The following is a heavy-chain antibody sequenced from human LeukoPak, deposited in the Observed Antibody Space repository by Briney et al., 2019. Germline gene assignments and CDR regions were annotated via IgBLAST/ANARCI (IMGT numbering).Heavy chain of an antibody. CDR2: ISGRGGNT. Sequence: GGTLRLSCAASGFTFSNYDMNWIRQAPGKGPEWVSGISGRGGNTNYADSVKGRFTISRDNSKNTLYLQMNSLRAADTAIYYCARARFCITMTVAVTRGYYFDYWGQGTLVIVSS. CDR3: ARARFCITMTVAVTRGYYFDY. J-gene: IGHJ4*02. CDR1: GFTFSNYD. V-gene: IGHV3-23*01. D-gene: IGHD3-22*01.